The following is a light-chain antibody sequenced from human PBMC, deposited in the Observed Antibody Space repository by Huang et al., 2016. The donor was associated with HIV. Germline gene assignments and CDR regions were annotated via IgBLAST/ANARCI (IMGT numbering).Light chain of an antibody. J-gene: IGKJ5*01. Sequence: EIVMTQSPATLSVSPGEGATLSCRASQTVSNHLAWYQHKPGQAPRLLIYDASTRATGIPARFSGSGSGTEFTLTISTRQSEDVGIDYCQQYHKWLAITFGQGTRLEIK. V-gene: IGKV3-15*01. CDR2: DAS. CDR3: QQYHKWLAIT. CDR1: QTVSNH.